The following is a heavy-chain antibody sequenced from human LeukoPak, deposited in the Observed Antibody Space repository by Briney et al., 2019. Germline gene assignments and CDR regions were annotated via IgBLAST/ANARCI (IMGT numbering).Heavy chain of an antibody. V-gene: IGHV3-30-3*01. J-gene: IGHJ6*02. D-gene: IGHD5-18*01. CDR1: GFTFSTYA. Sequence: GGSLRLSCVASGFTFSTYAMHWVRQAPGKGLEWVAVILYDGNNKYYADSVKGRFTISRDNSKNTLYLQMNSLRAGDTAVYYCARGRKYSYGTYYYGLDVWGQGTTVTVCS. CDR2: ILYDGNNK. CDR3: ARGRKYSYGTYYYGLDV.